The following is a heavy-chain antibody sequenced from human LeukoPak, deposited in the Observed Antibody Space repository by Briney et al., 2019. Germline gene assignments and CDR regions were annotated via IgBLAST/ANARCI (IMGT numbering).Heavy chain of an antibody. Sequence: GGSLRLSCAASGFTFSSYSMNWVRQAPGKGLEWVSSIRSSSSYIYYADSVKGRFTISRDNAKNSLYLQMNSLRAEDTAVYYCARELAAAYSSSWYFGMDVWGQGTTVTVSS. CDR3: ARELAAAYSSSWYFGMDV. CDR2: IRSSSSYI. V-gene: IGHV3-21*01. D-gene: IGHD6-13*01. CDR1: GFTFSSYS. J-gene: IGHJ6*02.